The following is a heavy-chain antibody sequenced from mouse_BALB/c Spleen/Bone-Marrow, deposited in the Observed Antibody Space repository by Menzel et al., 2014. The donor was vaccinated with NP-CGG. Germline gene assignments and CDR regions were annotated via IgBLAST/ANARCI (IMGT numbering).Heavy chain of an antibody. Sequence: VKVVESGPGLVRPSQSLSITCTVSGFSLTSYGVHWVRQSPGKGLEWLGVIWSGGSTDYNAAFISRLSISKDNSKSQVFFKMNSLQANDTAIYYCARDRGSYFDYWGQGTTLTVSS. CDR3: ARDRGSYFDY. CDR2: IWSGGST. V-gene: IGHV2-2*02. CDR1: GFSLTSYG. D-gene: IGHD3-2*01. J-gene: IGHJ2*01.